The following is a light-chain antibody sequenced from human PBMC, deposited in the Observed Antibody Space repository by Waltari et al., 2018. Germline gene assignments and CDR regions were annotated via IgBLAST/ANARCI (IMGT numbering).Light chain of an antibody. J-gene: IGKJ3*01. V-gene: IGKV1-33*01. CDR2: DAS. Sequence: DIQLTQSPSSLSASVVDRVPITCQASQDISNYLNLYQQKPGKAPKLLIYDASNLETGVPSRFSGSGSGTDFTFTISSLQPEDIATYYCQQYDNLFIFTFGPGTKVDIK. CDR1: QDISNY. CDR3: QQYDNLFIFT.